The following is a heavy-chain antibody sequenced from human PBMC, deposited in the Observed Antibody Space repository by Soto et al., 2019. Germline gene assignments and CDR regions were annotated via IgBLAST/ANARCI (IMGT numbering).Heavy chain of an antibody. D-gene: IGHD3-3*01. CDR1: GGSFSGYY. Sequence: ETLSLTCAVYGGSFSGYYWSWIRQPPGKGLEWIGEINHSGSTNYNPSLKSRVTISVDTSKNQFSLKLSSVTAADTAVYYCARFKYDFWSGYHAYGMDVWGQGTTVTVSS. CDR3: ARFKYDFWSGYHAYGMDV. V-gene: IGHV4-34*01. CDR2: INHSGST. J-gene: IGHJ6*02.